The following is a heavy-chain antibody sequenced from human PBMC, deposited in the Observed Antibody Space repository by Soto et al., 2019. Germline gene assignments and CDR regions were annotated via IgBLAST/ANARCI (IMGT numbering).Heavy chain of an antibody. CDR2: INHSGST. Sequence: QVQLQQWGAGLLKPSETLSLTCAVYGGSFSGYYWSWIRQPPGKGLEWIGEINHSGSTNYNPSLKSRVTISVDTSKNQFSRKLSSVTAADTAVYYCARGYYYYDSSGFQRPFDYWGQGTLVTVSS. J-gene: IGHJ4*02. CDR3: ARGYYYYDSSGFQRPFDY. CDR1: GGSFSGYY. V-gene: IGHV4-34*01. D-gene: IGHD3-22*01.